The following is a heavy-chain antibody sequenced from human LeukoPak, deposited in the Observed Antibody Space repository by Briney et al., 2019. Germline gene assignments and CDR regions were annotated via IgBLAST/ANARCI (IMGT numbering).Heavy chain of an antibody. CDR3: AKDQATDIVVVPAALYYFDY. CDR1: GFTFSSYG. Sequence: GGSLRLSCAASGFTFSSYGMHWVRQAPGKGLEWVGVISYDGSNKYYADSVKGRFTISRDNSKNTLYLQMNSLRAEDTAVYYRAKDQATDIVVVPAALYYFDYWGQGTLVTVSS. V-gene: IGHV3-30*18. J-gene: IGHJ4*02. D-gene: IGHD2-2*01. CDR2: ISYDGSNK.